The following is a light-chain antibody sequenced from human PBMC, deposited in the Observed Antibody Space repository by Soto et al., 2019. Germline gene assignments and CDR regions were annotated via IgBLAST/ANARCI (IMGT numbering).Light chain of an antibody. CDR3: QQYNSYSWT. V-gene: IGKV1-5*03. Sequence: DIQMTQSPSTLSASVGDRVTITCRASQSLNNWLAWYQQKPGNAPKVLIYKASSLESGVPSRFSGSGSGTAFTLTISSLQPDDFATYYSQQYNSYSWTFGQGTKVEIK. CDR2: KAS. CDR1: QSLNNW. J-gene: IGKJ1*01.